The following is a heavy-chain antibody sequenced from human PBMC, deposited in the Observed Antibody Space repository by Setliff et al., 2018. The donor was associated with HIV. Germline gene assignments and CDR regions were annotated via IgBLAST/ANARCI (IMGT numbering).Heavy chain of an antibody. J-gene: IGHJ4*02. D-gene: IGHD1-1*01. V-gene: IGHV4-59*01. CDR3: ARGRYNGDSYSGGFYYFDH. CDR1: GGSISSYY. CDR2: IYYSGST. Sequence: SETLSLTCTVSGGSISSYYWSWIRQPPGKGLEWIGYIYYSGSTYYNPSLKSRVSISVDTSKNQFSLKLTSVTAADTAIYYCARGRYNGDSYSGGFYYFDHWDQGSLVTVSS.